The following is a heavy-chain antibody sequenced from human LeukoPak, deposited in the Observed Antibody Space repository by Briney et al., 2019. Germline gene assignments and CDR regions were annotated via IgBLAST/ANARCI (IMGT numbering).Heavy chain of an antibody. Sequence: PSETLSLTCAVYGGSFSGYYWSWIRQPPGKGLEWIGEINHSGSTNYNPSLKSRVTISVDTSKNQFPLKLSSVTAADTAVYYCARGRGSYFLYYFDYWGQGTLVTVSS. J-gene: IGHJ4*02. D-gene: IGHD1-26*01. CDR2: INHSGST. CDR1: GGSFSGYY. V-gene: IGHV4-34*01. CDR3: ARGRGSYFLYYFDY.